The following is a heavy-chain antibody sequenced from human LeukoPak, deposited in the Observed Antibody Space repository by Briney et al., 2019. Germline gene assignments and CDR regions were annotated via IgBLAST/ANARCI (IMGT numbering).Heavy chain of an antibody. Sequence: GESLKISCKVSGYSFTNYWIGWVRQMPGKGLEWMGIIYPADSDTKYSPSFQGHVSISVDKSITTAYLQWSSLKASDTATYFCARPNRGALFDYWGQGTPVTVSS. D-gene: IGHD1-14*01. V-gene: IGHV5-51*01. CDR2: IYPADSDT. J-gene: IGHJ4*02. CDR3: ARPNRGALFDY. CDR1: GYSFTNYW.